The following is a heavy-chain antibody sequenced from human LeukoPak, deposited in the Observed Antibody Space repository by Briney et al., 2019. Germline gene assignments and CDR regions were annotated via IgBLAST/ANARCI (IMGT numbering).Heavy chain of an antibody. CDR2: IYSGGST. CDR1: GFTVSSNY. J-gene: IGHJ5*02. CDR3: ARGGQWLVGKFDP. V-gene: IGHV3-66*01. D-gene: IGHD6-19*01. Sequence: GGSLRLSCAASGFTVSSNYMSWVRQAPGKGLEWVSVIYSGGSTYYADSVKGRFTISRDNSKNTLYLQMNSLRAEDTAVYYCARGGQWLVGKFDPWGQGTLVTVSS.